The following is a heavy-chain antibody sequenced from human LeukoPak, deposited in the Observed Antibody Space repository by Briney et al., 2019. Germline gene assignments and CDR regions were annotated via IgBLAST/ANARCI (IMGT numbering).Heavy chain of an antibody. CDR1: GFTVSSNY. V-gene: IGHV3-66*01. Sequence: GGSLRLSCAASGFTVSSNYMSWVRQAPGKGLEWVSVFYSAGSTYYADSVKGRFSISRDNSKNTLYLQMNSLRAEDTPVYYCARERAAPFYYFDSWGQGTLVTVSS. J-gene: IGHJ4*02. CDR3: ARERAAPFYYFDS. D-gene: IGHD6-13*01. CDR2: FYSAGST.